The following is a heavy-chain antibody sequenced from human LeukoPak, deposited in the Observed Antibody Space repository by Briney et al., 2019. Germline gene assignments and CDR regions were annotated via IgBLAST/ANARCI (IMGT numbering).Heavy chain of an antibody. D-gene: IGHD2-21*01. J-gene: IGHJ4*02. CDR1: GGSISSFY. CDR2: IYYSGST. CDR3: ARGVVIAPQTFDY. Sequence: SETLSLTCTVSGGSISSFYWSWIRQPPGKGLEWIGYIYYSGSTNYNPSLKSRVTISVDTSKNQFSLKLSSVTAADTAVYYCARGVVIAPQTFDYWGQGTLVTVSS. V-gene: IGHV4-59*01.